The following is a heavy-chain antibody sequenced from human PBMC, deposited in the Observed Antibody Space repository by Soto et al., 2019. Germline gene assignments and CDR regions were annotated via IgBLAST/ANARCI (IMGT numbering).Heavy chain of an antibody. D-gene: IGHD3-10*01. CDR2: ISAYNANT. CDR3: ARKRDSFGSGSYYYFDY. Sequence: GASVKVSCKTSGYTFTSYFISWVRQAPGQGLEWMGWISAYNANTNFAQKFQGRVTMTTDTSTSTAYMELRSLRSDDTAVYYCARKRDSFGSGSYYYFDYWGQGTQVTVSS. J-gene: IGHJ4*02. CDR1: GYTFTSYF. V-gene: IGHV1-18*01.